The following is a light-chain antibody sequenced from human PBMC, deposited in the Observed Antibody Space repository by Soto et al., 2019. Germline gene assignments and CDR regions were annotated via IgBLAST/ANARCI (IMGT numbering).Light chain of an antibody. CDR3: QQYNSYSLT. CDR2: GAS. CDR1: QRISTY. Sequence: DVQMTQSPASLSASVGDRFTITFLASQRISTYLNWYQQKPGKAPKLLIYGASTLQGGVPSRFSGSGSGTDFTLTISSLQPDDFATYYCQQYNSYSLTFGQGTKVDIK. J-gene: IGKJ1*01. V-gene: IGKV1-39*01.